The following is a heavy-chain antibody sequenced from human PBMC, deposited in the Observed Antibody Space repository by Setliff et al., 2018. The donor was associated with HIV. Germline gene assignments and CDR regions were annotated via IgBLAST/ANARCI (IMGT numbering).Heavy chain of an antibody. CDR3: ARDFNYYYYYGMDV. CDR2: ISSSSSYI. CDR1: GFTFSSYS. J-gene: IGHJ6*02. Sequence: GGSLRLSCAASGFTFSSYSMNWVRQAPGKGLELVSSISSSSSYIYYADSVKGRFTISRDNAKNSLYLQMNSLRAEDTAVYYCARDFNYYYYYGMDVWGQGTTVTVSS. V-gene: IGHV3-21*01.